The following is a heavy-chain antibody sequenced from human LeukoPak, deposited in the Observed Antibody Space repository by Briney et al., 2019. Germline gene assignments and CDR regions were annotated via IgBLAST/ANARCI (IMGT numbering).Heavy chain of an antibody. Sequence: PSETLSLTCAVFGYSISSGYYWGWIRQPPGKGLEWIGSIYHSGSTYYNPSLKSRVTISVDTSKNQFSLKLSSVTAADTAVYYCARSGSDYYDSSGYYNWFDPWGQGTLVTVSS. CDR1: GYSISSGYY. CDR3: ARSGSDYYDSSGYYNWFDP. CDR2: IYHSGST. V-gene: IGHV4-38-2*01. D-gene: IGHD3-22*01. J-gene: IGHJ5*02.